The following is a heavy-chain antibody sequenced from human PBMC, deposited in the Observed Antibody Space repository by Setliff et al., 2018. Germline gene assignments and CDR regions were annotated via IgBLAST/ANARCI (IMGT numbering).Heavy chain of an antibody. CDR2: IRSTSRSI. Sequence: GGSLRLSCAASGFSFSSYDMNWVRQAPGRGLEWISYIRSTSRSINYADSVKGRFTVSRDNSENTLYLHMNNLRPEDTALYYCAKRAGYYGSGSPLDYWGQGTLVTVSS. J-gene: IGHJ4*02. V-gene: IGHV3-48*01. CDR3: AKRAGYYGSGSPLDY. CDR1: GFSFSSYD. D-gene: IGHD3-10*01.